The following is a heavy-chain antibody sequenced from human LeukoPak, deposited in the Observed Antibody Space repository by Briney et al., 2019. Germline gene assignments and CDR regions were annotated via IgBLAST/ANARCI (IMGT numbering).Heavy chain of an antibody. D-gene: IGHD3-10*01. J-gene: IGHJ6*03. CDR1: GFTFSSYS. Sequence: GGSLRLSCAASGFTFSSYSMNWVRQAPGKGLEWVSYISSSSSTIYYADSGKGRFTISRDNGKNSLYLQMNSLRAEDTAVYYCARDRGEYYMDVWGKGTTVIVSS. V-gene: IGHV3-48*01. CDR3: ARDRGEYYMDV. CDR2: ISSSSSTI.